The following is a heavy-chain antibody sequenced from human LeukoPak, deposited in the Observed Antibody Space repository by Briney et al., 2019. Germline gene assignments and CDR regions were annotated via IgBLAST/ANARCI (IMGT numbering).Heavy chain of an antibody. CDR1: GGTFSSYA. Sequence: ASVKVSCKASGGTFSSYAISWVRQAPGQGLEWMGWISGYTGNTNYAQKFQGRVTLTTDTSTNTAYMELRSLRSDDTAVYYCAREGLGELTLDYWGQGTLVTVSS. D-gene: IGHD3-16*01. CDR3: AREGLGELTLDY. CDR2: ISGYTGNT. V-gene: IGHV1-18*01. J-gene: IGHJ4*02.